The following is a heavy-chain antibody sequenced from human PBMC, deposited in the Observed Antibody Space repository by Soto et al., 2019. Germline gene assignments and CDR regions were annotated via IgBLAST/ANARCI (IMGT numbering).Heavy chain of an antibody. CDR2: IHGDGRNT. Sequence: GGSLRLSCAASGLTFSNYAMSWVRKAPGKGLEWVSSIHGDGRNTYYADSVKGRFTISRDNSRNTLHLQMNSLRAEDTAIYYCAKDAVPRNGEWDCFDPWGQGTLVTVSS. V-gene: IGHV3-23*01. J-gene: IGHJ5*02. CDR1: GLTFSNYA. CDR3: AKDAVPRNGEWDCFDP. D-gene: IGHD6-19*01.